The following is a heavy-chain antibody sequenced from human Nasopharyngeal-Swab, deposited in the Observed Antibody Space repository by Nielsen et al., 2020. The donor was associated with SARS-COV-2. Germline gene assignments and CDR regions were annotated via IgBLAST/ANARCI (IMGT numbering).Heavy chain of an antibody. CDR2: IGTNSGGT. CDR3: ARDSPASRGDY. CDR1: GHTFTAFS. V-gene: IGHV1-2*06. D-gene: IGHD5-24*01. J-gene: IGHJ4*02. Sequence: ASAQVSCKASGHTFTAFSIHRVRQSPGQALEWVRRIGTNSGGTLYAQRFRGRVTMTRDTSVATAYMELSDLRSDDTAVYYCARDSPASRGDYWGQGTLVTVSS.